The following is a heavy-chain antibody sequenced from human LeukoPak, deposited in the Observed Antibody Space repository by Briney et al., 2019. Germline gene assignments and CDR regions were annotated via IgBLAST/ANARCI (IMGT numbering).Heavy chain of an antibody. CDR1: GFTFSNYA. Sequence: GGSLRLSCAASGFTFSNYALSWVRQAPGKGLEWVSSISGSGSGGSTYYADSVKGRFTISRDNSKNTLYLQMNSLRAEDTAVYYCAKSGYNRFDYWGQGTLVTVSS. CDR3: AKSGYNRFDY. D-gene: IGHD5-24*01. J-gene: IGHJ4*02. CDR2: ISGSGSGGST. V-gene: IGHV3-23*01.